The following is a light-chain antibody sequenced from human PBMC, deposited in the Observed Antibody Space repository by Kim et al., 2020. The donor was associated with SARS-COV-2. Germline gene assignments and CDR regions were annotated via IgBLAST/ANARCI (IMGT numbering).Light chain of an antibody. J-gene: IGKJ2*01. CDR3: QQYGSSPYT. CDR2: GAS. CDR1: QSFRRSN. V-gene: IGKV3-20*01. Sequence: PAERPTLSCRSSQSFRRSNLAWSQQKPGQAPRLLINGASSSATGIPGRFSGSGSGTDFSLTISRLGPEDFAVYYCQQYGSSPYTFGQGTKLEI.